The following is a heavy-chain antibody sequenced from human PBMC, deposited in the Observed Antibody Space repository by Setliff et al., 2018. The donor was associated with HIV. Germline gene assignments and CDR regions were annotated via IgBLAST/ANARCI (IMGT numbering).Heavy chain of an antibody. D-gene: IGHD1-20*01. CDR2: IHPSDSNT. CDR3: ASAITVAAGRSHSYYAMDV. J-gene: IGHJ6*02. Sequence: GESLKISCKGSGYSFTSYWIGWVRQMPGKGLEWMGIIHPSDSNTRYSPSFRGQVTISVDKSITTAYLQWSSLKASDTAMYYCASAITVAAGRSHSYYAMDVWGHGTTVTVS. CDR1: GYSFTSYW. V-gene: IGHV5-51*06.